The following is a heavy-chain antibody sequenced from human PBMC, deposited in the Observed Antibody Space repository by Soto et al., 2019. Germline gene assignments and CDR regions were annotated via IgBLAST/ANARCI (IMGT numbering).Heavy chain of an antibody. D-gene: IGHD4-17*01. CDR1: GGTFSSYT. J-gene: IGHJ5*02. CDR2: IIPILGIA. V-gene: IGHV1-69*02. Sequence: QVQLVQSGAEVKKPGSSVKVSCKASGGTFSSYTISWVRQAPGQGLEWMGRIIPILGIANYAQKFQGRVTITADKSTSRAYMELSSLRSEDTAVYYCARYAYGDALNWFDPWGQGTLVTVPS. CDR3: ARYAYGDALNWFDP.